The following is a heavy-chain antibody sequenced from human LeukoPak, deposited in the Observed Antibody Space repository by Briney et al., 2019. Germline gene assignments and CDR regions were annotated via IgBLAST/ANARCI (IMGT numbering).Heavy chain of an antibody. D-gene: IGHD5/OR15-5a*01. CDR2: IGTAGDT. CDR3: ARLVYGAFDI. CDR1: GFPFSSSD. J-gene: IGHJ3*02. Sequence: GSLRLSCAASGFPFSSSDMHWVRQTTGKTLEWVSAIGTAGDTYYPGSVKGRFIISRENAKNSLYLQMNSLRAGDTAVYFCARLVYGAFDIWGQGTMVTVSS. V-gene: IGHV3-13*01.